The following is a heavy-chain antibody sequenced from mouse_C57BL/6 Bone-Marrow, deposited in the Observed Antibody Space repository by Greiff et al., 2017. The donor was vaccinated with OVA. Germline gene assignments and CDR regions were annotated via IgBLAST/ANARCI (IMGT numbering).Heavy chain of an antibody. CDR3: ARPPVHWVSWFAY. CDR2: IYPRSGNT. J-gene: IGHJ3*01. CDR1: GYTFTSYG. V-gene: IGHV1-81*01. Sequence: QVQLKESGAELARPGASVKLSCKASGYTFTSYGISWVKQRPGQGLEWIGEIYPRSGNTYYNEKFKGKATLTADKSSSTAYMELRSLTSEDSAVYFCARPPVHWVSWFAYWGQGTLVTVSA. D-gene: IGHD4-1*01.